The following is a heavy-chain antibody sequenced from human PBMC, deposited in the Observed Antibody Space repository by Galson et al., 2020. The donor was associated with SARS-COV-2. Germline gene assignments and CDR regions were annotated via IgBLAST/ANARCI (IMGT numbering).Heavy chain of an antibody. CDR3: ARGPDYAKVGY. J-gene: IGHJ4*02. Sequence: SQTLSLTCSVSGDSISGGRYYWNWVRQQPGKGLEWIGCIHYTGTIYYNPSLKSRFTISVDTSQNQFSLNVNFVTAADTALYYCARGPDYAKVGYWGQGTLVTVSS. V-gene: IGHV4-31*03. CDR2: IHYTGTI. CDR1: GDSISGGRYY. D-gene: IGHD4-17*01.